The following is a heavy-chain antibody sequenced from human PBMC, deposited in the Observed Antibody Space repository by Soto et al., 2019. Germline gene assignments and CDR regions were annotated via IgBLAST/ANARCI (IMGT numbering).Heavy chain of an antibody. Sequence: QVQLQESGPGLVKPSGTLSLTCAVSGGSISSSNWWSWVRQPPGKGLEWIGEIYHSGSTNYNPSLMSRVTISVDKSKNQFSLKLSSVTAADTAVYYCATIAASWDAFDIWGQGTMVTVSS. CDR3: ATIAASWDAFDI. J-gene: IGHJ3*02. CDR1: GGSISSSNW. V-gene: IGHV4-4*02. CDR2: IYHSGST. D-gene: IGHD6-13*01.